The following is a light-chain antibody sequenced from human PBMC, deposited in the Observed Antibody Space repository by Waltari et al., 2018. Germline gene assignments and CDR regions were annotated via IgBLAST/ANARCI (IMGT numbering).Light chain of an antibody. J-gene: IGLJ3*02. Sequence: QSALTQPRSVSGSPGQSVTIPCTGASSDVGSNNRVPWYQQPPGTAPKLIIHDVDKRPSGVPDRFSGSKSGNTASLTISGLQGEDEADYYCCSYAGRYTWVFGGGTKLTVL. CDR2: DVD. CDR3: CSYAGRYTWV. CDR1: SSDVGSNNR. V-gene: IGLV2-11*01.